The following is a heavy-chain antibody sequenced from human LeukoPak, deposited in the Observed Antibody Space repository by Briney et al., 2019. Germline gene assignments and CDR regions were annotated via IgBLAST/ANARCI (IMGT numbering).Heavy chain of an antibody. CDR2: ISGSGGST. J-gene: IGHJ4*02. Sequence: GGSLRLSCAASGFTFSSYAMSWVRQAPGKGLEWVSAISGSGGSTYYADSVKGRFTISRDNSKNTLYLQMNSLRAEDTAVYYCAKDFHGYQHALDSGWYGVLDDYWGQGTLVTVSS. CDR1: GFTFSSYA. V-gene: IGHV3-23*01. D-gene: IGHD6-19*01. CDR3: AKDFHGYQHALDSGWYGVLDDY.